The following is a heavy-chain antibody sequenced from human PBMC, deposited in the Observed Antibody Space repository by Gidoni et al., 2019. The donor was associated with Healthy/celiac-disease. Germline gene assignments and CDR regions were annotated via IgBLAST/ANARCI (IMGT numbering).Heavy chain of an antibody. CDR3: AKDPIAAAGSLLSYFDY. V-gene: IGHV3-23*01. CDR1: GFTFSSYA. Sequence: ELQLLQSGGGLVQPGWSLRLSCAASGFTFSSYAMSWVRQAPGKGLEWVSAISGSGGSTYYADSGKGRFTISRDNSKNTLYLQMNSLRAEDTAVDYCAKDPIAAAGSLLSYFDYWGQGTLVTVSS. D-gene: IGHD6-13*01. J-gene: IGHJ4*02. CDR2: ISGSGGST.